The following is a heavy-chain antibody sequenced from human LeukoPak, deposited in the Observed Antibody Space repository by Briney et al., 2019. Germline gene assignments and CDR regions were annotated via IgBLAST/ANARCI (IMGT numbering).Heavy chain of an antibody. J-gene: IGHJ4*02. CDR1: GFTFGNYA. Sequence: GGSLRLSCAASGFTFGNYAMSWVRQAPGKGLEWVSSIGGGDGGTYYADSVKGRFTISRDNSKNILHLQMNSLRAEDTAVYYCAKRDNSYWYSLDHWGQGSLVTVSS. CDR2: IGGGDGGT. D-gene: IGHD6-19*01. V-gene: IGHV3-23*01. CDR3: AKRDNSYWYSLDH.